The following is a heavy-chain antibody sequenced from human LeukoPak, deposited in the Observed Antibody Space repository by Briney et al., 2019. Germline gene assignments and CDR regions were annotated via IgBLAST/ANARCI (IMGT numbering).Heavy chain of an antibody. CDR2: ISTSGST. D-gene: IGHD5-18*01. CDR3: ARVGYSYGTTYHY. J-gene: IGHJ4*02. CDR1: GGSISSGSYY. Sequence: SETLSLTCTVSGGSISSGSYYWSWVRQPAGTGLEWIGRISTSGSTNYNPSLKSRVTISIDTSKNQFSLKLSSVTAADTAVYYCARVGYSYGTTYHYWGQGTLVTVSS. V-gene: IGHV4-61*02.